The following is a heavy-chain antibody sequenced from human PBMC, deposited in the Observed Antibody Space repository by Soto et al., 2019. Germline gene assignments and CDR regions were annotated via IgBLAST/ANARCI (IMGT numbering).Heavy chain of an antibody. V-gene: IGHV3-48*02. D-gene: IGHD2-2*01. CDR1: GFSFSSYS. CDR2: ISSSSSTI. CDR3: ARDHRGASDIVVVPAATDPGHVDY. J-gene: IGHJ4*02. Sequence: EVQLVESGGGLVQPGGSLRLSCAASGFSFSSYSMNWVRQAPGKGLEWVSYISSSSSTIYYADSVKGRFTISRDNAKNSVYLQMNSLRDEDTAVYYCARDHRGASDIVVVPAATDPGHVDYRGQGTLVTVSS.